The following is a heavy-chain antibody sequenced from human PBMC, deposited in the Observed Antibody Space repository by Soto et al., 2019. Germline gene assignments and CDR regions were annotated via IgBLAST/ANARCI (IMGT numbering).Heavy chain of an antibody. V-gene: IGHV1-69*06. J-gene: IGHJ4*02. CDR3: ARGRLEDTTYFDY. CDR1: GDTFTTNS. Sequence: QVQLVQSGAEVKKPGSSVKVSCKASGDTFTTNSLNWVRQAPGQGLEWMGGIIPVVGTTKYAQKYQDGVTITGDKSTNTAYVELGSRRSDDTAGYYWARGRLEDTTYFDYWGQGTPVTVSS. D-gene: IGHD2-15*01. CDR2: IIPVVGTT.